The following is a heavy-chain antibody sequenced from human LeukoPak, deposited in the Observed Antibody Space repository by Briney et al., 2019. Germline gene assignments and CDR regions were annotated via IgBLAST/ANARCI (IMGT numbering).Heavy chain of an antibody. D-gene: IGHD6-19*01. CDR1: GFTFSSCN. J-gene: IGHJ4*02. Sequence: GGSLRLSCAASGFTFSSCNMNWVRQAPGKGLEWVSSISSSSSYISYADSVKGRFTISRDNAKNSLDLQMNSLRAEDTAVYYCAIDRYSSGWYTFDYWGQGTLVTVSS. V-gene: IGHV3-21*01. CDR3: AIDRYSSGWYTFDY. CDR2: ISSSSSYI.